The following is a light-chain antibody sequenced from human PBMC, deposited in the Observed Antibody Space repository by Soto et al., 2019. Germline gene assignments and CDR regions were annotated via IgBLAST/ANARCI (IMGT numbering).Light chain of an antibody. V-gene: IGKV3-20*01. CDR2: ATS. CDR3: QHYGSSPGLS. Sequence: EIVLTQSPGTLSLSPGERATLSCRASQFVISNYLAWYQQKPGQAPRLLIYATSTRATGIPDRFSGSMSGTDITLTISGLEPEDFAVYYCQHYGSSPGLSFGGGTKVDNK. CDR1: QFVISNY. J-gene: IGKJ4*01.